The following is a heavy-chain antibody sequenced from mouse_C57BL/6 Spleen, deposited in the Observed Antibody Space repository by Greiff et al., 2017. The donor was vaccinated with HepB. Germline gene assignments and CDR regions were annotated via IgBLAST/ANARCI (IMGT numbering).Heavy chain of an antibody. CDR2: INYDGSST. CDR1: GFTFSDYY. Sequence: EVKVVESEGGLVQPGSSMKLSCTASGFTFSDYYMAWVRQVPEKGLEWVANINYDGSSTYYLDSLKSRFIISRDNAKNILYLQMSSLKSEDTATYYCARLYDYDSDWYFDVWGTGTTVTVSS. J-gene: IGHJ1*03. V-gene: IGHV5-16*01. D-gene: IGHD2-4*01. CDR3: ARLYDYDSDWYFDV.